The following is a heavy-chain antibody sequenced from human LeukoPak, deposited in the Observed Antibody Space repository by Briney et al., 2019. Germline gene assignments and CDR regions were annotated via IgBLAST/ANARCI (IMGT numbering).Heavy chain of an antibody. CDR1: GGSISSYY. D-gene: IGHD5-12*01. Sequence: PSETLSLTCTVSGGSISSYYWSWIQQPPGKGLEWIGYIYYSGSTNYNPSLKSRVTISVDTSKNQFSLKLSSVTAADTAVYYCARTGDGYTDFDYWGQGTLVTVSS. CDR3: ARTGDGYTDFDY. V-gene: IGHV4-59*08. J-gene: IGHJ4*02. CDR2: IYYSGST.